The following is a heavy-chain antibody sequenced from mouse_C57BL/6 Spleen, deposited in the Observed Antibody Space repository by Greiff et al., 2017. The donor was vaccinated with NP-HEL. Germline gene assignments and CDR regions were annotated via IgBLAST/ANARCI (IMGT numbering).Heavy chain of an antibody. J-gene: IGHJ2*01. CDR1: GYTFTSYW. Sequence: QVHVKQPGAELVKPGASVKMSCKASGYTFTSYWITWVKQRPGQGLEWIGDIYPGSGSTNYNEKFKSKATLTVDTSSSTAYMQLSSLTSEDSAVYYCAREDSRYFAYWGQGTTLTVSS. V-gene: IGHV1-55*01. CDR3: AREDSRYFAY. CDR2: IYPGSGST.